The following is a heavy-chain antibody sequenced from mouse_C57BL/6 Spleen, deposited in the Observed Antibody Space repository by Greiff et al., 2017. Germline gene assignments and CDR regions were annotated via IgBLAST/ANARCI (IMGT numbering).Heavy chain of an antibody. Sequence: QVQLQQPGAELVKPGASVKMSCKASGYTFTSYWITWVKQRPGQGLEWIGDIYPGSGSTNYNEKFKIKATLTVEPSSSTADMQLSSLTSEDSAVYYCAREGDYRKIGYYDVWGTGTTVTVSS. D-gene: IGHD2-12*01. J-gene: IGHJ1*03. CDR3: AREGDYRKIGYYDV. V-gene: IGHV1-55*01. CDR2: IYPGSGST. CDR1: GYTFTSYW.